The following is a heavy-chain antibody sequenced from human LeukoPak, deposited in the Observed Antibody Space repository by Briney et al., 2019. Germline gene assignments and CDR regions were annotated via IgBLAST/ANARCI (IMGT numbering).Heavy chain of an antibody. D-gene: IGHD1-26*01. CDR2: ISSNGGST. CDR3: VKEGRGGSYAFDI. CDR1: GFTFSSYA. Sequence: GGSLRLSCSASGFTFSSYAMHWVRQAPGKGLEYVSAISSNGGSTYYADSVKGRFTISRDNSKNTLYLQMSSLRTEDTAVYYCVKEGRGGSYAFDIWGQGTMVTVSS. J-gene: IGHJ3*02. V-gene: IGHV3-64D*06.